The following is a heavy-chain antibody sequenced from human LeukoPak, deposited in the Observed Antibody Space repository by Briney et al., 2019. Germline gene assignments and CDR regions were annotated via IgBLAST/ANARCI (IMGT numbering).Heavy chain of an antibody. CDR1: GFTFSSYA. D-gene: IGHD6-19*01. CDR3: AKYTAVAGTGDY. V-gene: IGHV3-23*01. Sequence: PGGSLRLSCAASGFTFSSYAMSWVRQAPGKGLEWVSAISGSGGSTYYADSVKGRFTISRDNSKNTLYLQMNSLRAEDTAVFYCAKYTAVAGTGDYWGQGTLVTVSS. CDR2: ISGSGGST. J-gene: IGHJ4*02.